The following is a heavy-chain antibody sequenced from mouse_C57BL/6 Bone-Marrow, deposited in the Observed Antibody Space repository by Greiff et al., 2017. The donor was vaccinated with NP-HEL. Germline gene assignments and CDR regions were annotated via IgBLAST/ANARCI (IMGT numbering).Heavy chain of an antibody. CDR3: ANLAWFAY. V-gene: IGHV5-17*01. CDR2: ISSGSSTI. CDR1: GFTFSDYG. J-gene: IGHJ3*01. Sequence: EVNVVESGGGLVKPGGSLKLSCAASGFTFSDYGMHWVRQAPEKGLEWVAYISSGSSTIYYADTVKGRFTISRDNAKNTLFLQMTSLMSEDTAMYYCANLAWFAYWGQGTLVTVSA.